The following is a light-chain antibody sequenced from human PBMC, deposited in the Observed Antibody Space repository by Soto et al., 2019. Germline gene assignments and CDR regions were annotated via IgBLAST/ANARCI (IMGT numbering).Light chain of an antibody. V-gene: IGKV1-5*01. Sequence: VRQSWCSWVVWAQHNQVKAPKLLILDASRWVSGVPSRVSGSGSGTDFTLTINGLQPDDFATYYCQQYSTCATFGQGTKV. CDR2: DAS. J-gene: IGKJ1*01. CDR1: QSWCSW. CDR3: QQYSTCAT.